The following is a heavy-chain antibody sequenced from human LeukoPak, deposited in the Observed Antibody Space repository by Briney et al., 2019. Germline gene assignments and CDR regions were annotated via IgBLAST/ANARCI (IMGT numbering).Heavy chain of an antibody. D-gene: IGHD6-13*01. J-gene: IGHJ4*02. CDR1: GGSMSSYY. CDR3: ARSISWYSYFDY. V-gene: IGHV4-4*07. Sequence: SETLSLTCTVPGGSMSSYYWSWIRQPAGKGLEYIRRIYTSGDTNSNPSLKSRVTMSVDTSDNQFSLKLRSVTAADTAVYYCARSISWYSYFDYWGQGTLVTVSS. CDR2: IYTSGDT.